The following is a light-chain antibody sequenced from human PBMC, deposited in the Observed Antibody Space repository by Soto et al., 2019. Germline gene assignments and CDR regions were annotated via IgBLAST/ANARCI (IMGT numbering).Light chain of an antibody. Sequence: EIVLTQSPATLSLSPGERVTLSCRPSQSVSKSLTWYQQKPGQAPRLLIYDVSTRATGIPARISGSGSETDFTVTISRPGPEDFAVSYCQRRKYFGPGTKVDIK. V-gene: IGKV3-11*01. CDR1: QSVSKS. CDR3: QRRKY. CDR2: DVS. J-gene: IGKJ3*01.